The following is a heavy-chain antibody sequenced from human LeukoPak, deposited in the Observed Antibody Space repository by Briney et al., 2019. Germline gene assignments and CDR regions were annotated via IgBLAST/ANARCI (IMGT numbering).Heavy chain of an antibody. V-gene: IGHV3-23*01. CDR2: ISGSAAST. CDR1: GFTFNNYA. D-gene: IGHD3-22*01. J-gene: IGHJ4*02. Sequence: GGSLRLSCAASGFTFNNYAMSWVRQAPGKGLEWVSTISGSAASTYYADSVKGRFTVSRDNSKKTLYLQMNSLRAEDTAVYYCARAPQYDYDSSGYRGGYWGQGTLVTVSS. CDR3: ARAPQYDYDSSGYRGGY.